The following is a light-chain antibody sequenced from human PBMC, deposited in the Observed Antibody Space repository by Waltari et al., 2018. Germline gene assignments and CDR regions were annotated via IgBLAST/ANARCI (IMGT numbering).Light chain of an antibody. J-gene: IGKJ2*01. Sequence: DIQMSQSPSTLSASVGDRVTITCRASQRISTWLAWYQQKPGKAPKLLISRASTLESGVPSRFAGSGSGTEFTFTISSLHPDDFGTYYCQLYNSYVMYTFGQGTKLDIK. CDR1: QRISTW. V-gene: IGKV1-5*03. CDR2: RAS. CDR3: QLYNSYVMYT.